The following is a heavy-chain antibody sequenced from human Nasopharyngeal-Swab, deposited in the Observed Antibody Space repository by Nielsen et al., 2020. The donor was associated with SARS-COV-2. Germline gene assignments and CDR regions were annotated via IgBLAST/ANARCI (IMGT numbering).Heavy chain of an antibody. D-gene: IGHD6-13*01. CDR2: ISTSDSTR. V-gene: IGHV3-11*01. J-gene: IGHJ2*01. Sequence: GGSLRLSCAASGFTFSDYYMTWIRQAPGKGLEWVSYISTSDSTRYYADSVKGRFTISRDNAKNSLYLQMNSLRAVDTAVYYCARVPGYSSSWSGDWYFDLWGRGTLVTVSS. CDR1: GFTFSDYY. CDR3: ARVPGYSSSWSGDWYFDL.